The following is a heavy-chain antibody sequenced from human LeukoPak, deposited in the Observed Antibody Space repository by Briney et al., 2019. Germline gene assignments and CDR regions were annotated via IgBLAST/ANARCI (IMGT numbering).Heavy chain of an antibody. Sequence: ASVKVSCKASGGTFSSYAISWVRQAPGQGLEWMGGIIPIFGTANYAQKFQGRVTITADESTSTAYMELSSLRSGDTAVYYCARVDYYGSGPSWGQGTLVTVSS. CDR1: GGTFSSYA. CDR3: ARVDYYGSGPS. J-gene: IGHJ5*02. V-gene: IGHV1-69*13. D-gene: IGHD3-10*01. CDR2: IIPIFGTA.